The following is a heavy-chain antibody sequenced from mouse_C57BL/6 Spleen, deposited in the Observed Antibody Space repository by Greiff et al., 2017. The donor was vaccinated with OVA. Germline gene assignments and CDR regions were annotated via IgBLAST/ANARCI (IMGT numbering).Heavy chain of an antibody. V-gene: IGHV1-15*01. CDR3: TRDYYGSSYVYYAMDY. CDR2: IDPETGGT. J-gene: IGHJ4*01. CDR1: GYTFTDYE. D-gene: IGHD1-1*01. Sequence: QVHVKQSGAELVRPGASVTLSCKASGYTFTDYEMHWVKQTPVHGLEWIGAIDPETGGTAYNQKFKGKAILTADKSSSTAYMELRSLTSEDSAVYYCTRDYYGSSYVYYAMDYWGQGTSVTVSS.